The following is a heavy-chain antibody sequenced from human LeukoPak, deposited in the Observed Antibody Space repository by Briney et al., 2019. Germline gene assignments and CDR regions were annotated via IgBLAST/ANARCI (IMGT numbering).Heavy chain of an antibody. CDR2: ISSSGSTI. V-gene: IGHV3-48*03. CDR1: GFTFSSYE. CDR3: AELGIAMIGGV. Sequence: GGSLRLSCAASGFTFSSYEMNCISSSGSTIYYADSVKGRFTISRDNAKNSLYLQMNSLRAEDTAVYYCAELGIAMIGGVWGKGTTVTISS. J-gene: IGHJ6*01. D-gene: IGHD3-10*02.